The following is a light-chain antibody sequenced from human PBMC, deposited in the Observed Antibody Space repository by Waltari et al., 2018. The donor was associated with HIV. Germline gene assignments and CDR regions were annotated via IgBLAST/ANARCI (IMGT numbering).Light chain of an antibody. J-gene: IGKJ2*01. CDR2: DAS. CDR3: QQYDNLPSYT. CDR1: QDDSNY. V-gene: IGKV1-33*01. Sequence: EIQKTKSPSSLSAAVGDRVTIPCQTSQDDSNYLNWYQQKPGKAPKLLIYDASNLETGVPSRFSGSGSGTDFTFTISSLQPEDIATYYCQQYDNLPSYTFGQGTKLEIK.